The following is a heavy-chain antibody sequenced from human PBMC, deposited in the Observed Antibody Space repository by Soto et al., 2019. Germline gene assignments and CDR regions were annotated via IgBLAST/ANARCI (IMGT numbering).Heavy chain of an antibody. D-gene: IGHD5-12*01. Sequence: QVQLVQSGAEVKKPGSSVTVSCKASGDTFSSYTISWVRQAPGQGLEWMGGIIPIFGTANYAQKFQGRVTITADESTSTAYMELSSLRSEDMAVYYCARGNHRWLQLWYFDLWGRGTLVTVSS. CDR2: IIPIFGTA. V-gene: IGHV1-69*12. CDR3: ARGNHRWLQLWYFDL. J-gene: IGHJ2*01. CDR1: GDTFSSYT.